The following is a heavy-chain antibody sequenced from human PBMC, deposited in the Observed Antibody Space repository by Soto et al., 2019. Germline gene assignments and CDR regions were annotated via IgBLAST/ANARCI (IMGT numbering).Heavy chain of an antibody. J-gene: IGHJ5*02. CDR3: ARDQGVVVTADNWFDP. Sequence: ASVKVSCKASGGTFSSYAISWVRQAPGQGLEWMGGIIPIFGTANYAQKFQGRVTITADKSTSTAYMELSSLRSEDTAVYFCARDQGVVVTADNWFDPWGQGILVTVSS. V-gene: IGHV1-69*06. CDR2: IIPIFGTA. D-gene: IGHD2-21*02. CDR1: GGTFSSYA.